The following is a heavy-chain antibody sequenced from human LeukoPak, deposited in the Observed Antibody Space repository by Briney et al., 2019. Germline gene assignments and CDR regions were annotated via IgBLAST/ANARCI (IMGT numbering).Heavy chain of an antibody. CDR1: GDSINNYY. CDR3: ARDHVGFDY. CDR2: IYYSGST. J-gene: IGHJ4*02. V-gene: IGHV4-59*01. D-gene: IGHD1-26*01. Sequence: SETLSLTCSVSGDSINNYYWNWIRQPPGKGLEWIGYIYYSGSTRYNPSLQSRVTMSIGTSKNQFSLKLSSVTAADTAVYYCARDHVGFDYWGQGTLVTVSS.